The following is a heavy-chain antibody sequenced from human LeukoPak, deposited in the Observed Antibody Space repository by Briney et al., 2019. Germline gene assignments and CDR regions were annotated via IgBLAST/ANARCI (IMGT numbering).Heavy chain of an antibody. CDR3: TSGYSGVGIYAFDV. V-gene: IGHV3-72*01. CDR2: IGNKANGYTT. Sequence: GGALRLSCAASGFSFSDQYIDWVRQAPGKGLEWVGRIGNKANGYTTEYAASVKGRFTISRDDSKNSLYLQMNSLKTENTALYHCTSGYSGVGIYAFDVWGQGTMVTVSS. CDR1: GFSFSDQY. D-gene: IGHD5-12*01. J-gene: IGHJ3*01.